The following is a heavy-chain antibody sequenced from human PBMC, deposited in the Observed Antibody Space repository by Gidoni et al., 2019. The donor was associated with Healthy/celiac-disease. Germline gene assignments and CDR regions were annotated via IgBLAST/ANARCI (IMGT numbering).Heavy chain of an antibody. D-gene: IGHD2-21*01. CDR3: ASVYCGGDCYPVY. CDR2: IYYSGST. J-gene: IGHJ4*02. Sequence: VQLQESGPGLVKPSETLSLTCTVSGGSISSYYWSWIRQPPGKGLEWIGYIYYSGSTNYNPSLKSRVTISVDTSKNQFSLKLSSVTAADTAVYYCASVYCGGDCYPVYWGQGTLVTVSS. CDR1: GGSISSYY. V-gene: IGHV4-59*01.